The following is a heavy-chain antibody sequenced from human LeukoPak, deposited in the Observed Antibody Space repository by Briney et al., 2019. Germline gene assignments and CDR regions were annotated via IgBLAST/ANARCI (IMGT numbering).Heavy chain of an antibody. CDR3: ARGMVRAKGYYYGMDV. Sequence: PGGSLRLSCAASGFTFSSYAMHWVRQAPGKGLEWVAVISYDGSNKYYADSVKGRFTISRDNSKNTLYLQMNSLRAEDTAVYYCARGMVRAKGYYYGMDVWSKGTTVTVSS. D-gene: IGHD3-10*01. CDR2: ISYDGSNK. CDR1: GFTFSSYA. J-gene: IGHJ6*04. V-gene: IGHV3-30*04.